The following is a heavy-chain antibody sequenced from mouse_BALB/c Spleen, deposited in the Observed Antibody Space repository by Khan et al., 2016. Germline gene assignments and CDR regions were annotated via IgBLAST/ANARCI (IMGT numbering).Heavy chain of an antibody. CDR3: TRRLLDY. Sequence: QVQLKQPGAELVRPGASVTLSCKASGYTFTDYEMHWVKQTPVHGLEWIGAIDPETGGTAYNQKFKGKATLTADKHSSTAYMELRSLTSEDFAVYYSTRRLLDYWGQGTTLTVST. CDR2: IDPETGGT. V-gene: IGHV1-15*01. J-gene: IGHJ2*01. CDR1: GYTFTDYE.